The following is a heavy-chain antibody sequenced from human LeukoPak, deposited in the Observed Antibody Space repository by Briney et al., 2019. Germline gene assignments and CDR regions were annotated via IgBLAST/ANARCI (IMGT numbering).Heavy chain of an antibody. D-gene: IGHD3-10*01. CDR3: ARGPRSYYGSGSYTWFDP. CDR2: INPNSGGT. J-gene: IGHJ5*02. CDR1: GYTFTGCY. Sequence: ASVKVSCKASGYTFTGCYMHWVRQAPGQGLEWMGRINPNSGGTNYAQKFQGRVTMTRDTSISTAYMELSRLRSDDTAVYYCARGPRSYYGSGSYTWFDPWGQGTLATVSS. V-gene: IGHV1-2*06.